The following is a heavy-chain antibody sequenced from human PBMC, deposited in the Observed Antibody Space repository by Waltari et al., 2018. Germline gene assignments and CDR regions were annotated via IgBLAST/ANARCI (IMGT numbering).Heavy chain of an antibody. V-gene: IGHV3-74*01. Sequence: DVQLVESGGGLVQPGGSLRLSCAASGFIFTDFWLHWVRQVPGKGLEWIERINLDGTSISYVDSVKGRFAISRDNAENTVSLELNNLRVEDAAVYYCARGWGPLAATDAFDIWGQGTVVTVSS. CDR3: ARGWGPLAATDAFDI. J-gene: IGHJ3*02. CDR1: GFIFTDFW. CDR2: INLDGTSI. D-gene: IGHD3-16*01.